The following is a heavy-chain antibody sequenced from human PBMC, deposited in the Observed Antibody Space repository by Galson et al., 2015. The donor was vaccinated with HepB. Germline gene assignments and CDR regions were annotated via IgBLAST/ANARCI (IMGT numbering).Heavy chain of an antibody. V-gene: IGHV1-46*01. CDR1: GYTFTSYY. J-gene: IGHJ6*02. CDR2: INPSGGGT. CDR3: ARGGYCSSTSCLSRHFPKYYYYGMGV. Sequence: SVKVSCKASGYTFTSYYIHWVRQAPGQGLEWMGVINPSGGGTSYTQKFQGRVTITRDTSTSTVYMELSSLRSEDTAGYYCARGGYCSSTSCLSRHFPKYYYYGMGVWGQGTTVTGSS. D-gene: IGHD2-2*03.